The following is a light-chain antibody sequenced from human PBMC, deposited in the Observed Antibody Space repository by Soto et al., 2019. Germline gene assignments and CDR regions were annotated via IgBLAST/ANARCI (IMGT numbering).Light chain of an antibody. V-gene: IGKV1-33*01. Sequence: DIQMTQSPSSLSASVGDRVSITCQASQDITNYLSWYQQKPGKAPKLLIYDASNLEVGVPSRFSGRGSGTDFTLTISSLQPEDIATYFCQQSDGLPLTFGGGTKVDIK. CDR2: DAS. CDR3: QQSDGLPLT. CDR1: QDITNY. J-gene: IGKJ4*01.